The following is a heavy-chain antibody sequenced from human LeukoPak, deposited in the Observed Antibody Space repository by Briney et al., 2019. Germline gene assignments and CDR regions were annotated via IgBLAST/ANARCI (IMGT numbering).Heavy chain of an antibody. V-gene: IGHV3-73*01. J-gene: IGHJ4*02. D-gene: IGHD3-22*01. Sequence: PPGGSLRLSCVVSGFTFSGSAVHWVRQASEKGLEWVGRIRSKANNYATAYAASVKGRFTISRDDSKNTAYLQMNSLKTEDTAVYYCTGDNFDSSVKFDYWGQGTLVTVSS. CDR1: GFTFSGSA. CDR3: TGDNFDSSVKFDY. CDR2: IRSKANNYAT.